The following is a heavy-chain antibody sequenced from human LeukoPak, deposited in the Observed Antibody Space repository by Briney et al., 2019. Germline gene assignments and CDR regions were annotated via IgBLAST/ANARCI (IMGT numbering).Heavy chain of an antibody. V-gene: IGHV4-38-2*01. D-gene: IGHD2-21*02. CDR2: INHSGST. J-gene: IGHJ1*01. CDR1: GYSISGGYY. Sequence: KPSETLSLTCAVSGYSISGGYYWGWIRQPPGKGLEWIGEINHSGSTNYNPSLKSRVTISVDTSKNQFSLKLSSVTAADTAVYYCARIPRVVTNRAAEYFQHWGQGTLVTVSS. CDR3: ARIPRVVTNRAAEYFQH.